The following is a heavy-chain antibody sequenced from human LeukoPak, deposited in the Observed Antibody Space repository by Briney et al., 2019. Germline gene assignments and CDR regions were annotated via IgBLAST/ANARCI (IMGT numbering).Heavy chain of an antibody. CDR2: IYYSGST. J-gene: IGHJ4*02. Sequence: SETLSLTCTVSGGSISSYYWSGIRQPPGKGLEWIGYIYYSGSTNYNPSLKSRVTISVDTSKNQFSLKLSSVTAADTAVYYCARLKLESSGSYDYWGQGTLVTVSS. D-gene: IGHD1-26*01. V-gene: IGHV4-59*08. CDR3: ARLKLESSGSYDY. CDR1: GGSISSYY.